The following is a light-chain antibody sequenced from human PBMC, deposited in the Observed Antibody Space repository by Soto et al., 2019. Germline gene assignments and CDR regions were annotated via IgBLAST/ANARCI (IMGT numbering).Light chain of an antibody. CDR2: GAS. J-gene: IGKJ5*01. CDR3: KQYGSSPIT. V-gene: IGKV3-20*01. Sequence: EIVLTQSPGTLSLSPGERATLSCRASQSVSSSYLAWYQQKPGQAPRLLIYGASSRATGIPDRFSGSGYGTDFTLTISRLEPEDFAVYYCKQYGSSPITFGQGTRLETK. CDR1: QSVSSSY.